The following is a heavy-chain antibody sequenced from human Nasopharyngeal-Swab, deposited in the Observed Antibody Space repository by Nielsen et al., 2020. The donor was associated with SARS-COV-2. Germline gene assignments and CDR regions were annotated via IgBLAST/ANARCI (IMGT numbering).Heavy chain of an antibody. Sequence: SETLSLTCAVYGGSFSGYSWSWIRQPPGKGLEWIGEINHSGSTNYNPSLKSRVTISVDTSKNQFSLELSSVTAADTAVYYCARRVRPGSYWFDPWGQGTLVTVSS. J-gene: IGHJ5*02. CDR3: ARRVRPGSYWFDP. CDR2: INHSGST. CDR1: GGSFSGYS. D-gene: IGHD3-10*01. V-gene: IGHV4-34*01.